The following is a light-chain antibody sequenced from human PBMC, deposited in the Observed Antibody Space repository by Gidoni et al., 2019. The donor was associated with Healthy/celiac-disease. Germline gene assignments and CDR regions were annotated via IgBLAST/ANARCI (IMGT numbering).Light chain of an antibody. CDR3: SSYTSSSTPCG. CDR2: DVS. CDR1: SSDVGGYNY. J-gene: IGLJ3*02. Sequence: QSALTQPASVSGSPGQSITISCTGTSSDVGGYNYVSWYQQHPGKAPKLMIYDVSNRPSGVSNRFSGSKSGNTASLTISGLQAEDEADYYCSSYTSSSTPCGFGGGTKLTGL. V-gene: IGLV2-14*03.